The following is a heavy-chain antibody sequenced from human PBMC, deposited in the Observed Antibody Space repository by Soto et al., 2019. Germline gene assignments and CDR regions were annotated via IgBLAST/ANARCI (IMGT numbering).Heavy chain of an antibody. CDR3: ARRRYSSRGYYYMDI. V-gene: IGHV4-34*01. Sequence: ASETLSLTCAVYGGSFSGYYCSWIRQPPGKGLEWIGESNHSGSTTYNPSLKSRVTISVATSKNQFSLRLSSVTAADTAVYLCARRRYSSRGYYYMDIWGKGTTVTVSS. CDR1: GGSFSGYY. CDR2: SNHSGST. J-gene: IGHJ6*03. D-gene: IGHD5-18*01.